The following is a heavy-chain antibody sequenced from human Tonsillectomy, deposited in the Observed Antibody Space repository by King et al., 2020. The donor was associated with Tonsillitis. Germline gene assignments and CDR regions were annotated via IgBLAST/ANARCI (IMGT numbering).Heavy chain of an antibody. D-gene: IGHD2-15*01. CDR1: GGSISSSYYY. Sequence: QLQESGPGLVKPSETLSLTCTVSGGSISSSYYYWGWIRQPPGKGLEWIGTIYYSGSTYYNPSLKSRVTISVDTSRNQFSLNLNSVTAADTAVYYCAGHVGSWTYYFDSWGQGTLVTVSS. CDR2: IYYSGST. V-gene: IGHV4-39*01. CDR3: AGHVGSWTYYFDS. J-gene: IGHJ4*02.